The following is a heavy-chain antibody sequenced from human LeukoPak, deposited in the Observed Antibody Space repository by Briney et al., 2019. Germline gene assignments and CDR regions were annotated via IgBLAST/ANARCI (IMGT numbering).Heavy chain of an antibody. Sequence: GGSLRLSCAASEFTFSSYSMNWVRQAPGKGLEWVSVIYSGGSTYYADSVKGRFTISRDNSKNTLYVQMNSLRAEDTAVYYCARARGYSGYESKWYYYGMDVWGQGTTVTVSS. D-gene: IGHD5-12*01. J-gene: IGHJ6*02. CDR2: IYSGGST. V-gene: IGHV3-53*01. CDR1: EFTFSSYS. CDR3: ARARGYSGYESKWYYYGMDV.